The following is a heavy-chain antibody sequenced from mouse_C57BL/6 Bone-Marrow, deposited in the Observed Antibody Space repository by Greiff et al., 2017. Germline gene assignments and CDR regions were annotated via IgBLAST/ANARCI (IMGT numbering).Heavy chain of an antibody. Sequence: VKLQESGPGLVAPSQSLSITCTVSGFSLTSYGVHWVRQPPGKGLEWLVVIWSDGSTTYNSALKSRLSISKDNSKSQVFLKMNSLQTDDTAMYYCARHSDGYWYFDVWGTGTTVTVSS. D-gene: IGHD2-3*01. V-gene: IGHV2-6-1*01. J-gene: IGHJ1*03. CDR2: IWSDGST. CDR1: GFSLTSYG. CDR3: ARHSDGYWYFDV.